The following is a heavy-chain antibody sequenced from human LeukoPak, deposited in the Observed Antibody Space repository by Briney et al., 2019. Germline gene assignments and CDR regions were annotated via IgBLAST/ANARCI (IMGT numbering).Heavy chain of an antibody. CDR2: IYYSGST. V-gene: IGHV4-39*01. D-gene: IGHD1-26*01. J-gene: IGHJ4*02. Sequence: SETLSLTCTVSGGSISSSSYYWGWIRQPPGKGLEWIGSIYYSGSTYYNPSLKSRVTISVDTSKNQFSLKLSCLTAAHTAVYYCARSATGATDSFDYWGQGTLVTVSS. CDR1: GGSISSSSYY. CDR3: ARSATGATDSFDY.